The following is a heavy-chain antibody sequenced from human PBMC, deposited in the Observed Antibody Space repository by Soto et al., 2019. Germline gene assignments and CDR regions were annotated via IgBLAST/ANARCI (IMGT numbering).Heavy chain of an antibody. CDR3: ANGGGNYYYYMDV. CDR1: GFTFSSYS. J-gene: IGHJ6*03. D-gene: IGHD3-16*01. CDR2: ISSSSSYI. V-gene: IGHV3-21*04. Sequence: PGGSLRLSCAASGFTFSSYSMNWVRQAPGKGLEWVSSISSSSSYIYYADSVKGRFTISRDNSKNTLYLQMNSLRAEDTAVYYCANGGGNYYYYMDVWGKGTTVTVSS.